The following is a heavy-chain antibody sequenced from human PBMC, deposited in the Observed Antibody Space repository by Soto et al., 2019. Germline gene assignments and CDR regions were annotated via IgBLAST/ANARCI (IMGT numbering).Heavy chain of an antibody. CDR3: AKHTSPGIAVDY. Sequence: GGSLRLSCAASGFPFSSYAMSWVRQAPGKGLEWVSAISGSGGSTYYADSVKGRFTISRDNSKNTLYLQMNSLRAEDTAVYYCAKHTSPGIAVDYWGQGTLVTVSS. D-gene: IGHD6-13*01. CDR1: GFPFSSYA. J-gene: IGHJ4*02. CDR2: ISGSGGST. V-gene: IGHV3-23*01.